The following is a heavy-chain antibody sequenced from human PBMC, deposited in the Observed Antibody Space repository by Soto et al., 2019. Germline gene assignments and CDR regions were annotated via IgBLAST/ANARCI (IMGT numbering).Heavy chain of an antibody. D-gene: IGHD5-12*01. Sequence: PGGSLRLSCAASGFTFSSYAMSWVRQAPGKGLEWVSAISGSGGSTYYADSVKGRFTISRDNSKNTLYLQMNSLRAEDTAVYYCAKDHAVAYSGYEDYWGQGTLVTVSS. CDR2: ISGSGGST. CDR3: AKDHAVAYSGYEDY. J-gene: IGHJ4*02. CDR1: GFTFSSYA. V-gene: IGHV3-23*01.